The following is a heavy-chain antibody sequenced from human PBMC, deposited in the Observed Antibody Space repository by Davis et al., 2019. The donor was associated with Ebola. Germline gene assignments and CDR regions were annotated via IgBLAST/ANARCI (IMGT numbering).Heavy chain of an antibody. Sequence: GESLKISCAASGFTFSSYSMNWVRQAPGKGLEWVSYISSSSSTIYYADSVKGRFTISRDNSKNTLYLQMNSLRAEDTAVYYCAKDEPRGFGSLEWPCMDVWGQGTTVTVSS. V-gene: IGHV3-48*01. D-gene: IGHD3-3*01. CDR3: AKDEPRGFGSLEWPCMDV. CDR1: GFTFSSYS. CDR2: ISSSSSTI. J-gene: IGHJ6*02.